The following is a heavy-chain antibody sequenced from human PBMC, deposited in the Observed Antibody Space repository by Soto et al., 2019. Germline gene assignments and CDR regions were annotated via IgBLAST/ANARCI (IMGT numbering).Heavy chain of an antibody. J-gene: IGHJ4*02. CDR1: GFTFSSYG. CDR3: AKGTRGYSYGSIDH. V-gene: IGHV3-30*18. CDR2: ISYDGSNK. D-gene: IGHD5-18*01. Sequence: QVQLVESGGGVVQPGRSLRLSCAASGFTFSSYGMHWVRQAPGKGLEWVAVISYDGSNKYYADSVKGRFTISRDNSKNTLYLQMNSLRAEDTAVYYCAKGTRGYSYGSIDHWGQGTLVTVSS.